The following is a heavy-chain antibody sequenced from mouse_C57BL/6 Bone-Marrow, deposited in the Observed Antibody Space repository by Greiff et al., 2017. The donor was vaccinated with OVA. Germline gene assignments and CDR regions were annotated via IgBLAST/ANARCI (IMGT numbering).Heavy chain of an antibody. D-gene: IGHD2-1*01. J-gene: IGHJ2*01. CDR3: ASDGYGNYPYYFDY. CDR2: INPYNGGT. Sequence: EVKLQESGPGLVKPGASVKMSCKASGYTFTDYYMNWVKQSPGKSLEWIGDINPYNGGTSYKQKVKGKATMTGDKDYSTAYMELNSLKSEDSSVYYCASDGYGNYPYYFDYWGQGTTLTVSS. V-gene: IGHV1-19*01. CDR1: GYTFTDYY.